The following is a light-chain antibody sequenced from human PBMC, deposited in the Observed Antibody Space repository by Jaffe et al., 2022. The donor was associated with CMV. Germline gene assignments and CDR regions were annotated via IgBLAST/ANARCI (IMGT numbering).Light chain of an antibody. CDR2: GAS. Sequence: DIVLTQSPGTLSLSPGERATLSCRASQSVSSSYLAWYQQKPGQAPRVLIYGASSRATGIPDRFTGSGSGTDFTLTISRLEPEDFAVYYCQQYGSFPKTFGQGTKVEI. J-gene: IGKJ1*01. CDR1: QSVSSSY. CDR3: QQYGSFPKT. V-gene: IGKV3-20*01.